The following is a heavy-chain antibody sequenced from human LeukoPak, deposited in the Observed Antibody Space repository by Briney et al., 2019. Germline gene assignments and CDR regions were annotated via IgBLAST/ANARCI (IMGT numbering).Heavy chain of an antibody. CDR3: ARSTGTTRGTAFDI. CDR2: TYYTSKWYI. D-gene: IGHD2/OR15-2a*01. J-gene: IGHJ3*02. CDR1: GDSVSSNNLV. V-gene: IGHV6-1*01. Sequence: SQTLSLTCAISGDSVSSNNLVWHWIRQSPSRGLEWLGRTYYTSKWYIDYALPVKSRITINPDTSKNQFSLQLNSVTPEDTAVYYCARSTGTTRGTAFDIWDQGTLVTVSS.